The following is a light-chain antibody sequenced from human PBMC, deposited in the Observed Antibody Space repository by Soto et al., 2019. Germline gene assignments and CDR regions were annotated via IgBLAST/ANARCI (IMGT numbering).Light chain of an antibody. CDR3: SSYTTSNTPLYV. CDR1: SSDVAAYNY. J-gene: IGLJ1*01. V-gene: IGLV2-14*03. CDR2: DVN. Sequence: QSALTQPASVSGSPGQSITISCTGTSSDVAAYNYVSWFQHHAGKAPKLMLYDVNNRPSGVSNRFSGSKSGNTAFLTISGLQVEDEADYYCSSYTTSNTPLYVFGTGTKLTVL.